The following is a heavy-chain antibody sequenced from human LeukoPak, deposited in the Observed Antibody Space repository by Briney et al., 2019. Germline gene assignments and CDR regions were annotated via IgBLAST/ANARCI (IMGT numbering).Heavy chain of an antibody. CDR2: SYPDDSET. CDR3: ARFSASSLPKNLFDP. D-gene: IGHD1-7*01. V-gene: IGHV5-51*01. CDR1: GYKFSDYW. Sequence: GESLQISCTGSGYKFSDYWIGWMRQMPGRRLEWVGISYPDDSETKYSPSFQGQVTISADKSINPAYLEWSSLKSSDTAIYYCARFSASSLPKNLFDPWGQGTLITVSS. J-gene: IGHJ5*02.